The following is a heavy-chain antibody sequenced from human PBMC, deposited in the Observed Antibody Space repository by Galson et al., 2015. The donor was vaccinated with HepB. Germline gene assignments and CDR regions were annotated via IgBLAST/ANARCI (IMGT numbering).Heavy chain of an antibody. CDR2: TSLNKGNP. CDR1: GYTFTGNG. J-gene: IGHJ6*02. V-gene: IGHV1-18*04. CDR3: ARGGMGGMDV. D-gene: IGHD3-16*01. Sequence: SVKVSCKASGYTFTGNGIPWVRQAPGKGLEWMGGTSLNKGNPNYAQKLRGRVTMTTNPFPGTADVELRSLKSDDTAVYYCARGGMGGMDVWGQGTTVTVSS.